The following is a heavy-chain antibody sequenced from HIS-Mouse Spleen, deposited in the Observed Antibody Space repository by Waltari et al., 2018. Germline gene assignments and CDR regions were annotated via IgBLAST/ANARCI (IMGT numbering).Heavy chain of an antibody. J-gene: IGHJ2*01. V-gene: IGHV4-39*07. D-gene: IGHD6-13*01. CDR2: IYYSGGT. Sequence: QLQLQESGPGLVKPSETLSLPCTVSGGSIRSSSYYWGWIRQPPGKGLEWIGSIYYSGGTYDNPSLKSRVTISVDTSKNQFSLKLSSVTAADTAVYYCAREIPYSSSWYDWYFDLWGRGTLVTVSS. CDR1: GGSIRSSSYY. CDR3: AREIPYSSSWYDWYFDL.